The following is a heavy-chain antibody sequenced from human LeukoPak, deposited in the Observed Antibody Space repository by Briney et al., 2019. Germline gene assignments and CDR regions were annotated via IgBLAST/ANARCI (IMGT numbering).Heavy chain of an antibody. V-gene: IGHV1-46*01. CDR2: INPSGGST. CDR3: ARGLENDYGGNSYFQH. J-gene: IGHJ1*01. D-gene: IGHD4-23*01. CDR1: GYTFTSYY. Sequence: GASVKVSCKASGYTFTSYYMHWVRQAPGQGLESMGIINPSGGSTSYAQKFQGRVTMTRDTSTSTVYMELSSLRSEDTAVYYCARGLENDYGGNSYFQHWGQGTLVTVSS.